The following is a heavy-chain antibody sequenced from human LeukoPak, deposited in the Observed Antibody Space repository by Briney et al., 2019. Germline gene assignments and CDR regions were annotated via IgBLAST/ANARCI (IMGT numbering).Heavy chain of an antibody. V-gene: IGHV3-7*01. J-gene: IGHJ3*02. CDR1: GFTFSSYW. D-gene: IGHD3-10*01. Sequence: SGGTLRLSCAASGFTFSSYWMSWVRQAPGKGLEWVANIKQDGSEKYYVDSVKGRFTIYRDNAKNSLYLQMHSLRGEYTAVYYFATLHVDYYVSVSYDDVFDIGGQGTMVTVSS. CDR3: ATLHVDYYVSVSYDDVFDI. CDR2: IKQDGSEK.